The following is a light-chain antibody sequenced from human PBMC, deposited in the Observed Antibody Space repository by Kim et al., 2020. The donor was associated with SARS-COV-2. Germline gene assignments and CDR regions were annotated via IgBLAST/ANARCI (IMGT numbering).Light chain of an antibody. Sequence: YVGDRVTITCRASQGISNYLAWYQQKPGKVPKLLIYAASTLQSGVPSRFSGSGSGTDFTLTISSLQPEDVATYYCQKYNSAPRWTFGQGTKVDIK. CDR2: AAS. CDR1: QGISNY. V-gene: IGKV1-27*01. J-gene: IGKJ1*01. CDR3: QKYNSAPRWT.